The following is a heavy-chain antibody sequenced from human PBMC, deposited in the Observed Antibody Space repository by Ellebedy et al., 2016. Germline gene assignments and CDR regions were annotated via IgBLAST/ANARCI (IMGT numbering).Heavy chain of an antibody. V-gene: IGHV3-43*01. J-gene: IGHJ4*02. D-gene: IGHD4-23*01. Sequence: GGSLRLSXAASGFTFTDYGMHWVRQAPGKGLEWVSLISWDGETTYYGDSVKGRFTISRDNSKNSLYLQMNSLRPEDTAFYYCAKDHIDYGANSDHFDSWGPGTLVTVSS. CDR1: GFTFTDYG. CDR2: ISWDGETT. CDR3: AKDHIDYGANSDHFDS.